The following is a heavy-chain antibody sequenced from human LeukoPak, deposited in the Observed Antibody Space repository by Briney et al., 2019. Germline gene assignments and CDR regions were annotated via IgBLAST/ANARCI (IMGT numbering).Heavy chain of an antibody. CDR2: IYPGDSDT. V-gene: IGHV5-51*01. Sequence: GESLKISCKGSGYSFTSYCIGWVRQMPGKGLEWMGIIYPGDSDTRYSPSFQGQVTISADKSISTAYLQWSSLKASDTAMYYCARHAKSVYYYDSSGYYYAAEGFDYWGQGTLVTVSS. J-gene: IGHJ4*02. CDR3: ARHAKSVYYYDSSGYYYAAEGFDY. CDR1: GYSFTSYC. D-gene: IGHD3-22*01.